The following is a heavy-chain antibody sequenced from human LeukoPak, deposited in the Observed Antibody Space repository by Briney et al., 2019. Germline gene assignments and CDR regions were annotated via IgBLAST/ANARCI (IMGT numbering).Heavy chain of an antibody. CDR2: IYYSGST. D-gene: IGHD3-10*01. V-gene: IGHV4-31*03. Sequence: SESLSLTCTVSGCSISSGFIYWIWIRQHPGKGLECIGYIYYSGSTYSNPSLKSRLTMSVDISKNQFSLKLSSVTAADTAVYYCARGVKGLRGAFDSWGQGTMVAVCS. J-gene: IGHJ3*02. CDR1: GCSISSGFIY. CDR3: ARGVKGLRGAFDS.